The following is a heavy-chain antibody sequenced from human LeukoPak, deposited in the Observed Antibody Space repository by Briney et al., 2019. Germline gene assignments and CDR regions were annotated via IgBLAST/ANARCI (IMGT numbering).Heavy chain of an antibody. CDR2: IYTSGST. CDR3: ARYGGYYDSSGYPDY. V-gene: IGHV4-61*02. CDR1: GGSISSGSYY. J-gene: IGHJ4*02. D-gene: IGHD3-22*01. Sequence: PSETLSLTCTVSGGSISSGSYYWSWIRQPAGKGLEWSGRIYTSGSTNYNPSLKSRVTISVDTSKNQFSLKLSSVTAADTAVYYCARYGGYYDSSGYPDYWGQGTLVTVSS.